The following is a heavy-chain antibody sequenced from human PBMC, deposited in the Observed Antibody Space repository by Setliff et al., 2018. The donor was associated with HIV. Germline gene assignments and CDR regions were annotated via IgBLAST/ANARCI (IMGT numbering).Heavy chain of an antibody. CDR1: GVSISSHY. CDR2: LYHAEST. CDR3: ARPVSKYFYGMDV. Sequence: PSETLSLTCNVSGVSISSHYRSWIRQPPGKGLEWIGTLYHAESTSYNSSLKSRVTISGDTSKNPFSLKVTSVTAADTAVYYCARPVSKYFYGMDVWGLGTTVTVSS. J-gene: IGHJ6*02. V-gene: IGHV4-59*11.